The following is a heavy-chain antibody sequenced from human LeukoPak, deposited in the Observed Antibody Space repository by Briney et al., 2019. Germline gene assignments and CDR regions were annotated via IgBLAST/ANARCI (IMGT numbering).Heavy chain of an antibody. Sequence: SETLSLTCAVYGGSFSGYYWGWIRQPPGKGLEWIGSIYYSGSTYYNPSLKSRVTISVDTSKNQFSLKLSSVTAADTAVYYCARRDDYVWGSYRHDAFDIWGQGTMVTVSS. CDR3: ARRDDYVWGSYRHDAFDI. D-gene: IGHD3-16*02. J-gene: IGHJ3*02. V-gene: IGHV4-39*01. CDR2: IYYSGST. CDR1: GGSFSGYY.